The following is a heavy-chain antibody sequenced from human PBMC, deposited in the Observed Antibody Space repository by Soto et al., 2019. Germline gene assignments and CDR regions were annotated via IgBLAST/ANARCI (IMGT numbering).Heavy chain of an antibody. CDR3: ARLFSSSTGNVLDY. D-gene: IGHD6-13*01. J-gene: IGHJ4*02. CDR2: IYYSGST. Sequence: PSETLSLTCTVSGGSISSYYWSWIRQPPGKGLEWIGYIYYSGSTNYNPSLKSRVTISVDTSKNQFSLKLRSVTAADTAVYYCARLFSSSTGNVLDYWGQGTLVTVSS. CDR1: GGSISSYY. V-gene: IGHV4-59*08.